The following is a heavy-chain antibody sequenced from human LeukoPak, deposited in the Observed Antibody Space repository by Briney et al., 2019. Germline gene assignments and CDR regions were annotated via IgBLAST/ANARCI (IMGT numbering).Heavy chain of an antibody. CDR1: GGSFSGYY. CDR2: INHSGST. J-gene: IGHJ4*02. D-gene: IGHD4-17*01. Sequence: SETLSLTCAVYGGSFSGYYWSWIRQPPGKGLEWIGEINHSGSTNYNPSLKSRVTISVDTSKNQFSLKLSSVTAADTAVYYCAPLGYGDYVSWGQGTLVTVSS. V-gene: IGHV4-34*01. CDR3: APLGYGDYVS.